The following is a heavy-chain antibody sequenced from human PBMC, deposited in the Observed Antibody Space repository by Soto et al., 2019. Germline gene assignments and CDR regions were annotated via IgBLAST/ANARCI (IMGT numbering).Heavy chain of an antibody. J-gene: IGHJ5*02. Sequence: SETLSLTCSVSGGSIGSSSYYFGWIRQPPGKGLEWIGSLYYTGNTYYNSSMKSRVTISADKSQNQFSLRLLSVTAADTAVYYFCAYCSRTYCYDWFDPWGQGTLVTVSS. CDR1: GGSIGSSSYY. V-gene: IGHV4-39*01. D-gene: IGHD2-2*01. CDR3: CAYCSRTYCYDWFDP. CDR2: LYYTGNT.